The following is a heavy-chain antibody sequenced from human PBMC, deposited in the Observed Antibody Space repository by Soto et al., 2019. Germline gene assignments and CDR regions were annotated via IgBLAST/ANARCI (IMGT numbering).Heavy chain of an antibody. CDR2: INGHNGKT. J-gene: IGHJ5*02. Sequence: QVHLVQSGAEVKKPGASVKVSCKASGYTFNDYGITWVRQAPGQGLEWMGWINGHNGKTIYGQNRQGRVPMTTDSSTSTGYMEVRSLRSDDTAVYYCARDLAWGSGRDVVSEDWLDPWGQGTLVTVSS. CDR1: GYTFNDYG. CDR3: ARDLAWGSGRDVVSEDWLDP. V-gene: IGHV1-18*01. D-gene: IGHD3-10*01.